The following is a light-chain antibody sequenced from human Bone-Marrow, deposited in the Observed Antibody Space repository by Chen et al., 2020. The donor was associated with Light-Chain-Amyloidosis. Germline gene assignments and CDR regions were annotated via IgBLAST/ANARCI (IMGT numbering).Light chain of an antibody. CDR2: RDT. J-gene: IGLJ2*01. V-gene: IGLV3-25*03. Sequence: SYELTQPPSVSVSPGQTARITCSGDDLPTKYAYWYQQNPGQAPVLLIHRDTERPSGISVRFSGSSSGTTATLTISGVQAEDEADYHCQSADSSGTYEVIFGGGTKLTVL. CDR3: QSADSSGTYEVI. CDR1: DLPTKY.